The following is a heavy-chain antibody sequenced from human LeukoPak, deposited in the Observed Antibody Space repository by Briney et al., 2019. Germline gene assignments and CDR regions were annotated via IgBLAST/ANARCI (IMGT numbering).Heavy chain of an antibody. J-gene: IGHJ5*02. CDR2: INPNSGDT. V-gene: IGHV1-2*02. Sequence: ASVKVSCKASGYTFTGYYMHWVRQVPGQGLEWMGWINPNSGDTNYAQNFQGRVTMTRDMSINTAYMELTRLISDDTAVYYCAREGSGNFVNWLDPWGQGTLVTVSS. CDR1: GYTFTGYY. CDR3: AREGSGNFVNWLDP. D-gene: IGHD3-10*01.